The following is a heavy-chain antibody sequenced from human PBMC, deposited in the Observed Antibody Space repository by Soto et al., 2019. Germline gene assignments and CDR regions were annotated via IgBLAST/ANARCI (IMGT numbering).Heavy chain of an antibody. Sequence: SETLSLTCTVSGGSISSYYWSWIRQPPGKGLEWIGYIYYSGSTNYNPSLKSRVTISVDTSKNQFSLKLSSVTAADTAVYYCARGQRGYSYGPINEIYYFDYWGQGTLVTVSS. V-gene: IGHV4-59*01. CDR3: ARGQRGYSYGPINEIYYFDY. D-gene: IGHD5-18*01. J-gene: IGHJ4*02. CDR1: GGSISSYY. CDR2: IYYSGST.